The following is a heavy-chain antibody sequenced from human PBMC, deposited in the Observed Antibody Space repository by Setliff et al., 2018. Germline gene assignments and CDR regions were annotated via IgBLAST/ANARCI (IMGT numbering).Heavy chain of an antibody. CDR3: VRLGTVAAGD. D-gene: IGHD6-19*01. J-gene: IGHJ4*02. Sequence: ASVKVSCAASGFTFKNNGMNWVRQAPGKGLEWVSGINWDGRSIGYADSVKGRFTISRDNAKNSLYLQMNSLRVEDTALYHCVRLGTVAAGDWGQGTLVTAPQ. V-gene: IGHV3-20*01. CDR2: INWDGRSI. CDR1: GFTFKNNG.